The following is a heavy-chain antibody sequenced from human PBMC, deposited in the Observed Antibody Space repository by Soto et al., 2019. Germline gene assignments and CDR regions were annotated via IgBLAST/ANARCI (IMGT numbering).Heavy chain of an antibody. D-gene: IGHD1-26*01. CDR3: VQRSGMWVKGGLPGD. CDR2: ICWADDK. J-gene: IGHJ4*02. Sequence: QITLKESGPPLVKPTQTLTLTCTFSGFSLSTSEVCVCWIRQPPGKALEWLALICWADDKRYSPSLKSMLTITKENYKNKVILTMTNMDPVDTATYYCVQRSGMWVKGGLPGDWGQGTLVTVSS. CDR1: GFSLSTSEVC. V-gene: IGHV2-5*02.